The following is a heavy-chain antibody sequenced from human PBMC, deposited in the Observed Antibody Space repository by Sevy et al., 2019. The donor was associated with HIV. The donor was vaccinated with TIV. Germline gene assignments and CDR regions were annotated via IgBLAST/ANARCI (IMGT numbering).Heavy chain of an antibody. Sequence: GGSLRLSCAASGFTFSDHYMEWVRQAPGKGLEWVGRIRNKADSYTTDYAASVKGRCTISRDDSKNSLYLLMNSLKTEETAVYYCATHTGIAAAGRVFDYWGQGPLLTVSS. J-gene: IGHJ4*02. CDR3: ATHTGIAAAGRVFDY. V-gene: IGHV3-72*01. CDR2: IRNKADSYTT. CDR1: GFTFSDHY. D-gene: IGHD6-13*01.